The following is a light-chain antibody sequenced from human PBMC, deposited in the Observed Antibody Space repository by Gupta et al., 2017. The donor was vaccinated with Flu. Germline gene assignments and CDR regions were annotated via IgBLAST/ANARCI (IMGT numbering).Light chain of an antibody. CDR3: NSRETDGDHYV. CDR1: SIRGYY. V-gene: IGLV3-19*01. CDR2: GDK. Sequence: EKKVKINAKGASIRGYYESGNQQRTGPAPSLVIYGDKSRYTGIPERFSGSRLGSTAALTTTGAQAEDEADYFCNSRETDGDHYVFGPGTKVTVL. J-gene: IGLJ1*01.